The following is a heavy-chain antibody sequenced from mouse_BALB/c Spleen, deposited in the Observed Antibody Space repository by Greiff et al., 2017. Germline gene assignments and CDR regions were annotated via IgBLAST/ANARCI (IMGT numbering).Heavy chain of an antibody. J-gene: IGHJ2*01. Sequence: VQLQQSGPGLVKPSQSLSLTCTVTGYSITSDYAWNWIRQFPGNKLEWMGYISYSGSTSYNPSLKSRISITRDTSKNQFFLQLNSVTTEDTATYYCSITTVVAPYFDYWGQGTTLTVSS. CDR3: SITTVVAPYFDY. D-gene: IGHD1-1*01. V-gene: IGHV3-2*02. CDR1: GYSITSDYA. CDR2: ISYSGST.